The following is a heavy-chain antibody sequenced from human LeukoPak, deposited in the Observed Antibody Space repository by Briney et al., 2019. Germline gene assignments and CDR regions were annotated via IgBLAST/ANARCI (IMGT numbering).Heavy chain of an antibody. CDR2: ISWNSGSI. CDR3: AKAAAEDYSNDLDGLGYYMDV. Sequence: GRSLRLSCAASGFTFDDYAMHWVRQAPGKGLEWVSGISWNSGSIGYADSVKGRFTISRDNAKNSLYLQMNSLRAEDTALYYCAKAAAEDYSNDLDGLGYYMDVWGKGTTVTVSS. CDR1: GFTFDDYA. V-gene: IGHV3-9*01. J-gene: IGHJ6*03. D-gene: IGHD4-11*01.